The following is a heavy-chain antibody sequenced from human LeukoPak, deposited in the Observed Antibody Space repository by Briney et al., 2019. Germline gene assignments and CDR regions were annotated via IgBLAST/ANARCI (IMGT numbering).Heavy chain of an antibody. V-gene: IGHV4-34*01. CDR1: GGSFSGYY. CDR2: INHSGST. Sequence: SETLSLTCAVYGGSFSGYYWSWIRQPPGKGLEWIGEINHSGSTNYNPSLKSRVTISVDTSKNQFSLKLSSVTAADTAVYYCARGRFDGSGWYRAYYFDYWGQGTLVTVSS. D-gene: IGHD6-19*01. CDR3: ARGRFDGSGWYRAYYFDY. J-gene: IGHJ4*02.